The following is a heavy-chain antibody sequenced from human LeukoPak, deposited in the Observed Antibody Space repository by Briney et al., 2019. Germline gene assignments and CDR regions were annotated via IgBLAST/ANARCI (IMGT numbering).Heavy chain of an antibody. Sequence: ASVKVSCKASGYTFTSYGISWVRQAPGQGLEWMGWISAYNGNTNYAQKLQGRVTMTTDTSTSTAYMELRSLRSDDTAVYYCARANRAPDYYGSGSYYPPDYWGQGTLVTVSS. J-gene: IGHJ4*02. CDR2: ISAYNGNT. CDR3: ARANRAPDYYGSGSYYPPDY. D-gene: IGHD3-10*01. CDR1: GYTFTSYG. V-gene: IGHV1-18*01.